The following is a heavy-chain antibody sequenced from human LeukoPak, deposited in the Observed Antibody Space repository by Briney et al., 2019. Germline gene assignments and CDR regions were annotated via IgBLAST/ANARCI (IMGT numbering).Heavy chain of an antibody. CDR1: GFTFSSYA. J-gene: IGHJ4*02. D-gene: IGHD1-7*01. CDR3: ARGSAGTTYFDY. V-gene: IGHV3-48*01. CDR2: IRSTGSTM. Sequence: GGSLRLSCAASGFTFSSYAMSWVRQAPGKGLEWVAYIRSTGSTMYYADSVKGRFTISRDNAKNPLYLQMNSLRAEDTAVYYCARGSAGTTYFDYWGQGTLVTVSS.